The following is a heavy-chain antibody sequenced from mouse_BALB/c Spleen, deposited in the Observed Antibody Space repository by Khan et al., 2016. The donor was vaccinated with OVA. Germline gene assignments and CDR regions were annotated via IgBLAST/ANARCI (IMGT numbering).Heavy chain of an antibody. J-gene: IGHJ1*01. Sequence: VQLKQSGPELVKPGASVKMSCKASGYTFTSYVLHWVKQKPGQDLEWIGYINPYNDGTQFNEKFKGKATLTSDKSSSTAYMELSSLTSEDAAVYYCASGTSWYFDVWGAGTTVTVSS. CDR3: ASGTSWYFDV. CDR2: INPYNDGT. CDR1: GYTFTSYV. D-gene: IGHD4-1*01. V-gene: IGHV1S136*01.